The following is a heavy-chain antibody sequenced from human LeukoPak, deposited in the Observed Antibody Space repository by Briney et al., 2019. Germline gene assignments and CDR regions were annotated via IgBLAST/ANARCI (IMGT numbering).Heavy chain of an antibody. CDR3: ARDTLSGRYWATRTNFDY. CDR2: ISGDGGST. J-gene: IGHJ4*02. D-gene: IGHD1-26*01. V-gene: IGHV3-43*02. Sequence: GGSLRLSCAAPEFTFDDYAMHWVRQAPGKGLEWVSLISGDGGSTYYADFVKGRFTISRDNSKNSLYLQMSSLRTEDTALYYCARDTLSGRYWATRTNFDYWGQGTLVTVSS. CDR1: EFTFDDYA.